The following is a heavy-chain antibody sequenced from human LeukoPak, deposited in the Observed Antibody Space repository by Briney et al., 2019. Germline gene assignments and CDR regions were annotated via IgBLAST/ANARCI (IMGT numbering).Heavy chain of an antibody. J-gene: IGHJ5*02. CDR3: AKGGSGSGPSRWFDP. CDR2: ISASGGST. D-gene: IGHD3-10*01. V-gene: IGHV3-23*01. Sequence: PGGSLRLSCAASGFTFSNYAMSWARQAPGKGLEWVSGISASGGSTYYAGSVKGRFTISRDNSKKTLSLQMNSLRADDTAVYYCAKGGSGSGPSRWFDPWGQGTQVTVSS. CDR1: GFTFSNYA.